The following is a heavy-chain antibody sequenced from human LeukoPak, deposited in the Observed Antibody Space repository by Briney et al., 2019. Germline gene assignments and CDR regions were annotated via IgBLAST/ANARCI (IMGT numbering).Heavy chain of an antibody. V-gene: IGHV4-39*01. Sequence: PSETLSLTCSVSGGSISSSSHNWGWIRQPPGKGLEWIGSIHYSGSTYNKPSLDSRLTISVDTSKNIFSLKLRSVTAADTAVYYCVRLDKTSGWSPGWFDPWGQGTLVTVSS. D-gene: IGHD6-19*01. CDR2: IHYSGST. CDR1: GGSISSSSHN. CDR3: VRLDKTSGWSPGWFDP. J-gene: IGHJ5*02.